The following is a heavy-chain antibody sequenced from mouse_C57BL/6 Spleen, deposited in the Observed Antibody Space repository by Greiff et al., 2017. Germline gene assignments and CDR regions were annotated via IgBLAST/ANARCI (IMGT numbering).Heavy chain of an antibody. J-gene: IGHJ2*01. D-gene: IGHD1-1*01. Sequence: EVHLVESGPVLVKPGASVTMSCKASGYTFTDYYMNWVKQSHGKSLEWIGVINPYNGDTSYNQKFKGKATLTVDKSSITAYMELNSLTSEDTAVYYCARRSTTTDYWGQGTTLTVAS. CDR3: ARRSTTTDY. V-gene: IGHV1-19*01. CDR1: GYTFTDYY. CDR2: INPYNGDT.